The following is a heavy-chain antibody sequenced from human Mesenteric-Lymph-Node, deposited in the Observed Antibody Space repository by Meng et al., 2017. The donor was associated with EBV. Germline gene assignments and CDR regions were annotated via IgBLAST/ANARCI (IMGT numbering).Heavy chain of an antibody. CDR2: INHSESS. V-gene: IGHV4-34*01. J-gene: IGHJ4*02. D-gene: IGHD6-19*01. Sequence: GEINHSESSKSIPSLKSRITTSTDTSKTQFSLKLTSVTAADTAMYYCAREGGAVAYFDFWGQGTLVTVSS. CDR3: AREGGAVAYFDF.